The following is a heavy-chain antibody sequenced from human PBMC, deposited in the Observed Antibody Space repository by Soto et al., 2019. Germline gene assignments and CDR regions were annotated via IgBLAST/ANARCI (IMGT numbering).Heavy chain of an antibody. J-gene: IGHJ5*02. CDR3: PSQYSSSWYANWFDP. CDR2: INHSGST. V-gene: IGHV4-34*01. Sequence: QVQLQQWGAGLLKPSETLSLTCAVYGGSFSGYYWSWIRQPPGKGLEWIGEINHSGSTNYNPSLKSRVTISVDTSKNQFSLKLSSVTASDTAVYYRPSQYSSSWYANWFDPCGQGTLVPVSS. CDR1: GGSFSGYY. D-gene: IGHD6-13*01.